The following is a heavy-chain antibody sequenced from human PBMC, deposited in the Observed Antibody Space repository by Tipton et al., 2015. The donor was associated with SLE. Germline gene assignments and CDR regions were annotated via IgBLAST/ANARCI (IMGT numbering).Heavy chain of an antibody. D-gene: IGHD4-23*01. CDR2: IYYSGSA. CDR3: ARTPGGNWFYYYGMDV. Sequence: GLVKPSETLSLTCTVSGGSISSYYWTWIRQPPGKGLEWIGYIYYSGSADYNPSLKSRVTISVDTSKNQFSLKLSSVTAADTAVYYCARTPGGNWFYYYGMDVWGQGTTVTVSS. J-gene: IGHJ6*02. CDR1: GGSISSYY. V-gene: IGHV4-59*01.